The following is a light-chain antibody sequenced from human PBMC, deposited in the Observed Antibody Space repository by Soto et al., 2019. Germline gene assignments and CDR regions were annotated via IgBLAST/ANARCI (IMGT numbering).Light chain of an antibody. CDR2: GAS. J-gene: IGKJ2*01. Sequence: EIVLTQSPGTLSLSPGERATLSCRVSQSVSSSYLAWYQHKPGQAPRLLIYGASSRATGIPDRFSGSGSGTDFTLTISRLEPEDFAVYYCQQYCSSPPVYTFGQGTKLEIK. CDR1: QSVSSSY. CDR3: QQYCSSPPVYT. V-gene: IGKV3-20*01.